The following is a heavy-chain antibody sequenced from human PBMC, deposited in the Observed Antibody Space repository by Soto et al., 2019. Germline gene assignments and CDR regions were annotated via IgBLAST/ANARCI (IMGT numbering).Heavy chain of an antibody. CDR1: GFTFAIYW. J-gene: IGHJ6*02. CDR3: ARGSPSADLPYYYGMDV. D-gene: IGHD2-15*01. Sequence: GESLKISCKGSGFTFAIYWIGWVRQVPGKGLEWMGIIYHRYSDSTYSPSYQGQVTISADKSISTAYLQWSSLQAPDTAVYYCARGSPSADLPYYYGMDVWGQGTTVTVSS. V-gene: IGHV5-51*01. CDR2: IYHRYSDS.